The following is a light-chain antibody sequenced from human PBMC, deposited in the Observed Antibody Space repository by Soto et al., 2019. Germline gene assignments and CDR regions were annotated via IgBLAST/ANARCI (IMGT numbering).Light chain of an antibody. V-gene: IGKV1-5*03. CDR1: QTISSW. J-gene: IGKJ1*01. Sequence: DIQMTQSPSTLSGSVGDRVTITCRASQTISSWLAWYQQKPGKAPKLLIYKASTLKSGVPSRFSGSGSGTEFTLTISSLQPDEFATYDCQHYNSYSEAVGQVTKVDIK. CDR3: QHYNSYSEA. CDR2: KAS.